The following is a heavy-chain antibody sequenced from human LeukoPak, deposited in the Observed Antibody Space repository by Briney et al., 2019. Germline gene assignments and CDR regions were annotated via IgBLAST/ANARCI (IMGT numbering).Heavy chain of an antibody. V-gene: IGHV1-24*01. J-gene: IGHJ4*02. CDR1: GYTLTELS. D-gene: IGHD4-17*01. Sequence: ASVKVSCKVSGYTLTELSMHWVRQAPGKGLEWMGGFDPEDGETIYAQKFQGRVTMTEDTSTDTAYMELSSLRSEDTAVYYCATPNDYGDQAPFDYWGQGTLVTVS. CDR2: FDPEDGET. CDR3: ATPNDYGDQAPFDY.